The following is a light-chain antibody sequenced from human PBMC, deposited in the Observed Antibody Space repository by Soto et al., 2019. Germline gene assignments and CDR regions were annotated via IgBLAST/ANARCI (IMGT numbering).Light chain of an antibody. CDR1: SSDVGGYNY. J-gene: IGLJ1*01. CDR2: EVS. V-gene: IGLV2-14*01. Sequence: QSALTRPASVSGSPGQSITISCTGTSSDVGGYNYVSWYQQHPGKAPKLMIYEVSNRPSGVSNRFSGSKSGNTASLTISGLQAEDEADYYCSSYTSSSTPGVFGTGTKLTVL. CDR3: SSYTSSSTPGV.